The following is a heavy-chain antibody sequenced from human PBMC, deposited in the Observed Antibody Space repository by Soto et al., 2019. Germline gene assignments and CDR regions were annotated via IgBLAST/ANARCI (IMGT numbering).Heavy chain of an antibody. D-gene: IGHD3-22*01. CDR1: GGTFSTYA. V-gene: IGHV1-69*12. J-gene: IGHJ4*02. CDR3: ARGILPSLRRINNGYSG. CDR2: IIPMVGTA. Sequence: QVQLVQSGAEVKKPESSVKVSCKAPGGTFSTYAISWVRQAPGQGLEWMGGIIPMVGTANYARRFQDRVTITADEATNKVYMVVSRLSYAATAVYFCARGILPSLRRINNGYSGWGEGTLVTVSS.